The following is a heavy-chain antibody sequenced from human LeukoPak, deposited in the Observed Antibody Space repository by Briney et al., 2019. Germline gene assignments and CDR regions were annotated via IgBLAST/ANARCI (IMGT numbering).Heavy chain of an antibody. J-gene: IGHJ4*02. CDR1: GFTFSSYG. Sequence: GGSLRLSCAASGFTFSSYGMHWVRQAPGKGLEWVAVISYDGSNKYYADSVKGRFTISRDNSKNTLYLQMNSLRAEDTAVYYCAKESRKWIQLWIDYWGQGTLVTVSS. CDR3: AKESRKWIQLWIDY. CDR2: ISYDGSNK. D-gene: IGHD5-18*01. V-gene: IGHV3-30*18.